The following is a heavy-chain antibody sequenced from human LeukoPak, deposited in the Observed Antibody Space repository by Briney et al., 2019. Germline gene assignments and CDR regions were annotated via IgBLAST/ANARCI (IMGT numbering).Heavy chain of an antibody. V-gene: IGHV4-34*01. CDR1: VGSFTGYY. J-gene: IGHJ6*03. CDR3: ARQSRGDGYNSYYYYYYYMDV. Sequence: SETLSLTCAVYVGSFTGYYWMWIRQPPGKGLEWIGEVNHSGSANYNPSLKSRVTISVDTSKNHFSLRLPSVTAADTAVYYCARQSRGDGYNSYYYYYYYMDVWGKGTTVTVSS. D-gene: IGHD5-24*01. CDR2: VNHSGSA.